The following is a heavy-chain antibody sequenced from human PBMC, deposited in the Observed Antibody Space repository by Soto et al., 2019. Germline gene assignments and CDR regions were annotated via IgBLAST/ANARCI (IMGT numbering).Heavy chain of an antibody. CDR3: ARTDTAMVYFDY. CDR1: GGSISSSNL. CDR2: TYHSGST. Sequence: QVQLQESGPGLVKPSGTLSLTCAVSGGSISSSNLWRWVRQPPGKGLEWIVETYHSGSTNYNPSLKSRVTISVDKSKSQFSLKLSSVTAADTAVYYCARTDTAMVYFDYWGQGALFIVSS. D-gene: IGHD5-18*01. J-gene: IGHJ4*02. V-gene: IGHV4-4*02.